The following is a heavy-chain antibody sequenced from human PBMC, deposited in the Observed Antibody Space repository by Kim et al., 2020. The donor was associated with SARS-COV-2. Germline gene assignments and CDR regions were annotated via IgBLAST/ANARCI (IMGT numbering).Heavy chain of an antibody. CDR1: SGSFSGYY. J-gene: IGHJ2*01. V-gene: IGHV4-34*01. Sequence: SETLSLTCAVYSGSFSGYYWSWIRQPPGKGLEWIGEINHSGSTNYNPSLKSRVTISVDTSKNQFSLKLSSVTAAETAVYYCAREGSTTTVHFDLWGRGTLVTVSS. CDR2: INHSGST. CDR3: AREGSTTTVHFDL. D-gene: IGHD4-4*01.